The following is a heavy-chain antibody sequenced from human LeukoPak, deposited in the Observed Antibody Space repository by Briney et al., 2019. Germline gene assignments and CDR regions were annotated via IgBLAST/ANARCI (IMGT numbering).Heavy chain of an antibody. Sequence: SETLSLTCTVSGASISGSGYYWGWIRQPPGKGLEWIGNIYDSGSTYYNASLQSRVTISIDTSKNQFSLRLSSVAAADTAVYYCARDAHLRNYDSSGYSLYYYYYMDVWGKGTTVTISS. V-gene: IGHV4-39*07. D-gene: IGHD3-22*01. CDR2: IYDSGST. J-gene: IGHJ6*03. CDR3: ARDAHLRNYDSSGYSLYYYYYMDV. CDR1: GASISGSGYY.